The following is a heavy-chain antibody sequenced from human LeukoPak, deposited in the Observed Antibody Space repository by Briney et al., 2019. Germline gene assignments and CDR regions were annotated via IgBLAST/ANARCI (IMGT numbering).Heavy chain of an antibody. Sequence: SETLSLTCAVYGVSFSGNYWNWIRQPPGKGLEWIGEIHHSGSTNYNPSLKSRVTISVDTSKNQFSLKLSSVTAADTAVYYCASKLYSGGWTDYWGQGTLVTVSS. J-gene: IGHJ4*02. V-gene: IGHV4-34*01. CDR3: ASKLYSGGWTDY. CDR1: GVSFSGNY. CDR2: IHHSGST. D-gene: IGHD6-19*01.